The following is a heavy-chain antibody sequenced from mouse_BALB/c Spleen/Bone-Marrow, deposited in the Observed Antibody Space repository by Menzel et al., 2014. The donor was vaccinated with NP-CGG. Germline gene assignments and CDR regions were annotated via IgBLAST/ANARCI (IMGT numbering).Heavy chain of an antibody. J-gene: IGHJ4*01. CDR1: AYSFTDYN. Sequence: EVKLMESGPELVKPGASVKVSCKASAYSFTDYNMYWVKQSHGKGLEWIGSIDPYNNVTNYNQKFKDKATLTVDKSSSTAFMHLNSLTSEDSAVYYCARSFGFGSSLFAMDYWGQGTSVTVSS. CDR2: IDPYNNVT. D-gene: IGHD1-1*01. CDR3: ARSFGFGSSLFAMDY. V-gene: IGHV1S135*01.